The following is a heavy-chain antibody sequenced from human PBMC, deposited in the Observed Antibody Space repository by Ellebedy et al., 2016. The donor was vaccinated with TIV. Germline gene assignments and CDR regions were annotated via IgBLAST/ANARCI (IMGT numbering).Heavy chain of an antibody. Sequence: GESLKISXAASGFTFSSYAMSWVRQAPGKGLEWVSAISGSGGSTYYADSVKGRFTISRDNSKNTLYLQMNSLRAEDTAVYYCAKGPYGMAPYFDYWGQGTLVTVSS. J-gene: IGHJ4*02. CDR1: GFTFSSYA. CDR2: ISGSGGST. D-gene: IGHD4-17*01. CDR3: AKGPYGMAPYFDY. V-gene: IGHV3-23*01.